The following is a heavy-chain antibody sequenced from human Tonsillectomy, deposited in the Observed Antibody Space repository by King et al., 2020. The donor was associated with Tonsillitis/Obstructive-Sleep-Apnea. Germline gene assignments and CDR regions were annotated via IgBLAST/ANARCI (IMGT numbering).Heavy chain of an antibody. CDR3: ARLGSSEIYYYMDV. D-gene: IGHD3-16*01. V-gene: IGHV5-51*01. CDR1: GDSFTSYW. CDR2: IYPGDSDT. Sequence: VQLVESGAEVKKPGESLKISCKGSGDSFTSYWIAWVRQMPGKGLEWMGIIYPGDSDTSYSPSFHGQVTSSADKSSNTAYLQWSSLKSSDTAMYYCARLGSSEIYYYMDVWGKGTTVTGSS. J-gene: IGHJ6*03.